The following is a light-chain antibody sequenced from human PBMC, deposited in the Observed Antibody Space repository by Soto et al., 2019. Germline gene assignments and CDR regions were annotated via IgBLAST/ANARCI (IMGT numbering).Light chain of an antibody. CDR3: QQLNSYPRT. J-gene: IGKJ1*01. CDR2: AAS. Sequence: DIQLTQSPSFLSASVGDRVTITCRASQGFSSDLAWYQQEPGKAPKLLIYAASTLQSGVPSRFSGSGSGTEFTLTISTLQPEDFATYYCQQLNSYPRTFGQGTKLEIK. CDR1: QGFSSD. V-gene: IGKV1-9*01.